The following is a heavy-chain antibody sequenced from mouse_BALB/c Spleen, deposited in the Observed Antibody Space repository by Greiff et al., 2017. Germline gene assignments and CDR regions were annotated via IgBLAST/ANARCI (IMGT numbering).Heavy chain of an antibody. V-gene: IGHV3-6*02. CDR2: ISYDGSN. CDR3: ARDDGYYEGYAMDY. J-gene: IGHJ4*01. CDR1: GYSITSGYY. D-gene: IGHD2-3*01. Sequence: EVKLQESGPGLVKPSQSLSLTCSVTGYSITSGYYWNWIRQFPGNKLEWMGYISYDGSNNYNPSLKNRISITRDTSKNQFFLKLNSVTTEDTATYYCARDDGYYEGYAMDYWGQGTSVTVSS.